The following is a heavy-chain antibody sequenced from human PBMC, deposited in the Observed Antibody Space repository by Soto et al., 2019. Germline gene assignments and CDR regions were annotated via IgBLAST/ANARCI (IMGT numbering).Heavy chain of an antibody. Sequence: EVQLVESGGGLIQPGGSLRLSCTAPGFSVTSTYMSWVRQAPGKGLEWVSVIYAGGSTSYADSMKGRFTVSRDNSNNTLFLQLNSLRVEDTAVYYCARGTWGISWPNFFDYWGRGVPVTVSS. CDR1: GFSVTSTY. D-gene: IGHD6-13*01. V-gene: IGHV3-53*01. CDR3: ARGTWGISWPNFFDY. J-gene: IGHJ4*02. CDR2: IYAGGST.